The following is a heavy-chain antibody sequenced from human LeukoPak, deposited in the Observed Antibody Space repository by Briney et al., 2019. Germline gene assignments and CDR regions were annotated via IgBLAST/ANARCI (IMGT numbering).Heavy chain of an antibody. D-gene: IGHD3-10*01. V-gene: IGHV1-2*02. CDR1: GYTFTGYY. CDR3: AREPAPISGWFESYYFDY. Sequence: EASVTVSCKASGYTFTGYYMHWVRQAPGQGLEWMGWINPNSGGTNYAQKFQGRVTMTRDTSISTAYMELSRLRSDDTAVYYCAREPAPISGWFESYYFDYWGQGTLVTVSS. CDR2: INPNSGGT. J-gene: IGHJ4*02.